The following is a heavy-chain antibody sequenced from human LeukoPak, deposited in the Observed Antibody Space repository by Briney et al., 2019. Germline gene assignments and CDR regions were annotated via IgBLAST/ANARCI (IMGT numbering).Heavy chain of an antibody. Sequence: RAGGSLRLSCAASGFTFSSYWMSWVRQAPGKGREWVANIKQDGSEKYYVDSVKGRFTISRDNAKNSLYLQMNSLRAEDTAVYYCARSPAPRWGSRVFGDYWGQGTLVTVSS. V-gene: IGHV3-7*01. CDR3: ARSPAPRWGSRVFGDY. J-gene: IGHJ4*02. CDR2: IKQDGSEK. D-gene: IGHD7-27*01. CDR1: GFTFSSYW.